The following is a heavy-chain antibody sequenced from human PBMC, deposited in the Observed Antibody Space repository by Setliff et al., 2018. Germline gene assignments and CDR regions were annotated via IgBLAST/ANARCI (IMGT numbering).Heavy chain of an antibody. D-gene: IGHD4-17*01. CDR3: AKDPNGDFFGAFDT. CDR1: GFTVSSNY. V-gene: IGHV3-53*01. CDR2: IYSGSST. J-gene: IGHJ5*02. Sequence: GGSLRLSCAASGFTVSSNYMNWVRQAPGKGLEWVSVIYSGSSTYYADSVKGRFTISRDNSKNTLYLQMNGLRAEDSALYYCAKDPNGDFFGAFDTWGQGALVTVSS.